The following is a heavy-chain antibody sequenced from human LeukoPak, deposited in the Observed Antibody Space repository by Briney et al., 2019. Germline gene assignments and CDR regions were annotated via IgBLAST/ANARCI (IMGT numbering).Heavy chain of an antibody. D-gene: IGHD3-9*01. V-gene: IGHV1-18*01. Sequence: GASVKVSCKASGYTFTSYGISWVRQAPGQGLEWMGWISAYNGNTNYAQKFQGRVTMTADTSTSTAYMELRSLRSDDTAVYYCARGVYDILTGYWSWFDPWGQGTLVTVSS. J-gene: IGHJ5*02. CDR2: ISAYNGNT. CDR3: ARGVYDILTGYWSWFDP. CDR1: GYTFTSYG.